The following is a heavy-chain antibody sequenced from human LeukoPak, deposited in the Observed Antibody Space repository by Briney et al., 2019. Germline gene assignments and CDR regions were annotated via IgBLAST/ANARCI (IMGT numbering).Heavy chain of an antibody. J-gene: IGHJ4*02. CDR2: IYYSGST. CDR1: GGSISSSSYY. CDR3: AITYSSGWSSYFDY. V-gene: IGHV4-39*01. Sequence: SETLSLTCTVSGGSISSSSYYWGWIRQPPGKGLEWIGSIYYSGSTYYNPSLKSRVTISVDTSKYQFSLKLSSVTAADTAVYYCAITYSSGWSSYFDYWGQGTLVTVSS. D-gene: IGHD6-19*01.